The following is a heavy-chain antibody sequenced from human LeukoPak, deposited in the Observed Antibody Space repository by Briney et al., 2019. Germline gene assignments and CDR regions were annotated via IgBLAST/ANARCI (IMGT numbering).Heavy chain of an antibody. J-gene: IGHJ5*02. D-gene: IGHD6-13*01. CDR1: GGSISTYY. V-gene: IGHV4-59*01. Sequence: SETLSLTCTVSGGSISTYYWSWIRQPPGKGLEWIGYIYYSGSTNYNPSLKSRGSISVDTSKNQFSLKLSSVSAADTAVYYCARGSSPAYSSSWYDSWGQGTLVTVSS. CDR2: IYYSGST. CDR3: ARGSSPAYSSSWYDS.